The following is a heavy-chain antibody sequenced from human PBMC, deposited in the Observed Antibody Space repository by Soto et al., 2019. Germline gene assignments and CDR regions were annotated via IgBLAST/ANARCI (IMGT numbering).Heavy chain of an antibody. V-gene: IGHV1-69*06. CDR1: GGTFSSYA. Sequence: GASVKVSCKASGGTFSSYAISWVRQAPGQGLEWMGGIIPIFGTANYAQKFQGRVTITADKSTSTAYMELSSLRSEDTAVYYCARLGPEQLARFTPYYYYGMDVWGQGTTVTVSS. CDR2: IIPIFGTA. J-gene: IGHJ6*02. CDR3: ARLGPEQLARFTPYYYYGMDV. D-gene: IGHD6-6*01.